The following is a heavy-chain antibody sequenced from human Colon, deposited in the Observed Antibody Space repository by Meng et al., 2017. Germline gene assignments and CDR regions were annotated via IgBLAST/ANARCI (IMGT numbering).Heavy chain of an antibody. CDR1: GSTFSSYA. J-gene: IGHJ4*02. CDR3: AKDADTYYYDSSGYYYGGFDY. V-gene: IGHV3-23*01. D-gene: IGHD3-22*01. CDR2: ISGSGGST. Sequence: GESLKISCAASGSTFSSYAMSWVRQAPGKGLECVSAISGSGGSTYYADSVKGRFTISRDNSKNTLYLQMNSLRAEDTAVYYCAKDADTYYYDSSGYYYGGFDYWGQGTLVTVSS.